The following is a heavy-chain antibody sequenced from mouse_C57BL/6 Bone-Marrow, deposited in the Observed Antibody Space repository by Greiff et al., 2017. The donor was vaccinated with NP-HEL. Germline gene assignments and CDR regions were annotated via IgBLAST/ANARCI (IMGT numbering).Heavy chain of an antibody. Sequence: EVMLVESEGGLVQPGSSMKLSCTASGFTFSDYYMAWVRQVPEKGLEWVANINYDGSSTYYLDSLKSRFIISRDNAKNILYLQMSSLKSEDTATYYCARDIDGYYAMDYWGQGTSVTVSS. J-gene: IGHJ4*01. CDR2: INYDGSST. CDR3: ARDIDGYYAMDY. CDR1: GFTFSDYY. V-gene: IGHV5-16*01. D-gene: IGHD2-3*01.